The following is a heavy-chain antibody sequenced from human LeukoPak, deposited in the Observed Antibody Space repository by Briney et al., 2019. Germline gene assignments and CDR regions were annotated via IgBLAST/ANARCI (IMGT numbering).Heavy chain of an antibody. J-gene: IGHJ4*02. D-gene: IGHD1-1*01. Sequence: KPSETLSLTCAVSNYSISDGHYWGWMRQPPGKGLEWIANAFQSGSTYYSPPLRSRVTVSVDTSKNQFSLMVRSVTAADTAVYYCVRGGASRWGTNSFDFWGQGKLVTVSS. V-gene: IGHV4-38-2*01. CDR3: VRGGASRWGTNSFDF. CDR1: NYSISDGHY. CDR2: AFQSGST.